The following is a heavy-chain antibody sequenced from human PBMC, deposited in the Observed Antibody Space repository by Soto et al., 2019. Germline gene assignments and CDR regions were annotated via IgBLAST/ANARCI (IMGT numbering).Heavy chain of an antibody. J-gene: IGHJ4*02. CDR3: ASQRWLVQNYFDY. CDR1: GGSIRSASYY. D-gene: IGHD6-19*01. CDR2: IYYSGST. Sequence: SETLSLTCTVTGGSIRSASYYWNWIRQHPGKGLEWIGYIYYSGSTHYNPSLTSRITISVDTSKNQFSLNLSSVTAADMAVYYCASQRWLVQNYFDYWGQG. V-gene: IGHV4-31*03.